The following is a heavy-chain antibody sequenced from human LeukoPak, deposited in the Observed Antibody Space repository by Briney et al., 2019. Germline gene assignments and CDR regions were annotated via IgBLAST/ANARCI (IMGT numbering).Heavy chain of an antibody. Sequence: FGPALVKPTQTLTLTCSFSGFSLTTSGMSVSWIRQPPGKALEWLARIDWDDDKYYSTSLKTRLTISKDTSKNQVVLTMTNMDPVDTATYYCARHRGYDMGFDNWGQGTLVTVSS. CDR3: ARHRGYDMGFDN. D-gene: IGHD5-12*01. J-gene: IGHJ4*02. V-gene: IGHV2-70*11. CDR2: IDWDDDK. CDR1: GFSLTTSGMS.